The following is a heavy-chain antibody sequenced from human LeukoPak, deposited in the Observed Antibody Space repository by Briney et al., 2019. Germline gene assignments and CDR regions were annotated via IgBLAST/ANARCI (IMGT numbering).Heavy chain of an antibody. D-gene: IGHD2-8*01. CDR3: ARDLMLGSPDAFDI. J-gene: IGHJ3*02. CDR1: GFTFSTYG. V-gene: IGHV3-23*01. Sequence: GGSLRLSCAASGFTFSTYGMNWVRQAPGKGLEWVSAVSDNGVRTYYADSVKGRFTISRDNSKNTLYLQMNSLRAEDTAVYYCARDLMLGSPDAFDIWGQGTMVTVSS. CDR2: VSDNGVRT.